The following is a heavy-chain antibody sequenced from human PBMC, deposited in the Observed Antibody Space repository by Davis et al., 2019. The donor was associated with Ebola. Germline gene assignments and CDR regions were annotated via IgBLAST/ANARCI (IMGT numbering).Heavy chain of an antibody. Sequence: SETLSLTCAVYGGFFSGYYWSWIRQPPGRGLEWIGEINHSGRTNYTPSLKSRVTISVDKSKNQFSLKLSSVTAADTAVYYCARDLGGYDFWSGKTGAFDIWGQGTMVTVSS. V-gene: IGHV4-34*01. CDR1: GGFFSGYY. D-gene: IGHD3-3*01. CDR3: ARDLGGYDFWSGKTGAFDI. CDR2: INHSGRT. J-gene: IGHJ3*02.